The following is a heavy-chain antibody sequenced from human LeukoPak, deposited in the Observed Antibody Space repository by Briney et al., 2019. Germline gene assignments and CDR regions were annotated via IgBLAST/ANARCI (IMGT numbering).Heavy chain of an antibody. Sequence: PGGSLRLSCAASGFTFRNYWMHWIRQAPGKGLVWVSRIKGDGSHTIYADSVKGRFTISRDNTKNTLCLQMKSPRVEDTALYYCVRDWDHFDFDSWGQGTLVTVSS. J-gene: IGHJ5*01. V-gene: IGHV3-74*01. CDR1: GFTFRNYW. D-gene: IGHD1-26*01. CDR2: IKGDGSHT. CDR3: VRDWDHFDFDS.